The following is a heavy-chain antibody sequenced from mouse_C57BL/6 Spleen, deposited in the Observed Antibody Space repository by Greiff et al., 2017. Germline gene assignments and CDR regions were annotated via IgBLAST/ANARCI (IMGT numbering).Heavy chain of an antibody. CDR1: GYTFTEYT. D-gene: IGHD2-4*01. Sequence: VQLQQSGAELVKPGASVKLSCKASGYTFTEYTIHWVKQRSGQGLGWIGWFYPGSGSIKYNEKFKDKATLTADKSSSTVYMELSRLTSEDSAVYFCARHEMGIYYDYDGYFDVWGTGTTVTVSS. V-gene: IGHV1-62-2*01. CDR3: ARHEMGIYYDYDGYFDV. CDR2: FYPGSGSI. J-gene: IGHJ1*03.